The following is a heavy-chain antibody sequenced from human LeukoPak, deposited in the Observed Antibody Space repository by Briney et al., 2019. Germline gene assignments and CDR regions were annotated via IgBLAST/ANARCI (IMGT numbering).Heavy chain of an antibody. V-gene: IGHV4-59*01. CDR3: ARSAPYSSSSWFDP. CDR1: GGSISSYY. CDR2: IYYSGST. Sequence: SETLSLTCTVSGGSISSYYWSWIRQPPGKGLEWIWYIYYSGSTNYNPSLKSRVTISVDTSKNQFSLKLSSVTAADTAVYYCARSAPYSSSSWFDPWGQGTLVTVSS. J-gene: IGHJ5*02. D-gene: IGHD6-6*01.